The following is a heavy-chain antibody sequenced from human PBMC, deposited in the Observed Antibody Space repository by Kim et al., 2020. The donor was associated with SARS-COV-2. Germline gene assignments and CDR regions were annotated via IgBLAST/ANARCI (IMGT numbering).Heavy chain of an antibody. V-gene: IGHV3-72*01. CDR1: GFTFSDHY. D-gene: IGHD3-16*02. J-gene: IGHJ4*02. Sequence: GESLRLSCAVSGFTFSDHYMDWVRQAPGKGLEWVGRTRNKANSYTTEYAASVKGRFTISRDDSKNSLYLQMNSPKNEDTAVYYCARARGGSYPPFDYWGQGTLVTVSS. CDR3: ARARGGSYPPFDY. CDR2: TRNKANSYTT.